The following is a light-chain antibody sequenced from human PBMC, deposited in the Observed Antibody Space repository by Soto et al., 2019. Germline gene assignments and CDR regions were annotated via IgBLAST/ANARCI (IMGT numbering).Light chain of an antibody. Sequence: QSALTQPPSASGSPGQSVTISCTGTSSDVGRYNYVSWYQQHPGKAPKLMISEVNKRASGVPDRFSGSKSGNTASLTVSGLQAEDAADYYCSSYAGTPFVFGTGTKVTV. V-gene: IGLV2-8*01. CDR1: SSDVGRYNY. J-gene: IGLJ1*01. CDR2: EVN. CDR3: SSYAGTPFV.